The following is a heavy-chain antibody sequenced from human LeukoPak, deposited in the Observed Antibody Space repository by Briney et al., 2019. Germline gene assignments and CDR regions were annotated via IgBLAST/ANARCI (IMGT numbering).Heavy chain of an antibody. CDR1: GYTFTSYG. J-gene: IGHJ4*02. CDR2: ISAYNGDT. D-gene: IGHD3-10*01. V-gene: IGHV1-18*01. CDR3: ARDYYGTPPLDY. Sequence: ASVKVSCKASGYTFTSYGFSWVRQAPGQGLGWMGWISAYNGDTNFAQRLQGRLTMTTDTSTSTAYMELRSLRSDDTAVYYCARDYYGTPPLDYWGQGTLVTVSS.